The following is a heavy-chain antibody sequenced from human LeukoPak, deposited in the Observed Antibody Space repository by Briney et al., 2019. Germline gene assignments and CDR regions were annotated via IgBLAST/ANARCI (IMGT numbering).Heavy chain of an antibody. J-gene: IGHJ6*02. Sequence: ASVKVSCKASGYTFNSYDINWVRQATGQGLEWMGWMNPNSGNTGYAQKFQGRVTMTRNTSISTAYMELSSLRSEDTAVYYCSLYCSGGSCRQRGYYYGMDVWGQGTTVTVSS. CDR1: GYTFNSYD. CDR3: SLYCSGGSCRQRGYYYGMDV. D-gene: IGHD2-15*01. CDR2: MNPNSGNT. V-gene: IGHV1-8*01.